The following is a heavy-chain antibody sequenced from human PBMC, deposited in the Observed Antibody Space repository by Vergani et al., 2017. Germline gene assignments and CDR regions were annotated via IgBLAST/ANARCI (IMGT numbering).Heavy chain of an antibody. Sequence: VQLVQSGAEVKKPGSSVKVSCKASGGTFSSYTISWVRQAPGQGLEWMGRIIPILGIANYEQKFQGRVTSTADKSTSTAYMELSSLRSDDTVVYYCAGSSYYGSGSYYYYYGMDVWGQGTTVTVSS. J-gene: IGHJ6*02. CDR2: IIPILGIA. D-gene: IGHD3-10*01. CDR3: AGSSYYGSGSYYYYYGMDV. V-gene: IGHV1-69*02. CDR1: GGTFSSYT.